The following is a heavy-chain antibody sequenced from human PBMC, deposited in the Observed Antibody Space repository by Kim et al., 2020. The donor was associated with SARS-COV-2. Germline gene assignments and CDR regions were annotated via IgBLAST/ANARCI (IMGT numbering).Heavy chain of an antibody. Sequence: SETLSLTCTVSGGSISSSSYYWGWIRQPPGKGLEWIGSIYYSGSTYYNPSLKSRVTISVDTSKNQFSLKLSSVTAADTAVYYCARHRGAGQLVRWFDPWGQGTLVTVSS. CDR3: ARHRGAGQLVRWFDP. CDR2: IYYSGST. J-gene: IGHJ5*02. D-gene: IGHD6-13*01. CDR1: GGSISSSSYY. V-gene: IGHV4-39*01.